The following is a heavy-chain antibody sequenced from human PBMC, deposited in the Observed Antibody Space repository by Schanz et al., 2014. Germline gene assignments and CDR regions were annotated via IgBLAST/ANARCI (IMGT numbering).Heavy chain of an antibody. CDR2: ISGSGGST. J-gene: IGHJ4*02. CDR1: GLIFSSYA. V-gene: IGHV3-23*01. D-gene: IGHD3-22*01. Sequence: EVHLLESGGGLVQPGGSLRLSCAASGLIFSSYAMSWVRQAPGKGLEWVSAISGSGGSTYYADSVKGRFTISRDNSKNTLYLQMNSLRAEDTAVYYCARPPHDSSGYYPFDYWGQGTLVTVSS. CDR3: ARPPHDSSGYYPFDY.